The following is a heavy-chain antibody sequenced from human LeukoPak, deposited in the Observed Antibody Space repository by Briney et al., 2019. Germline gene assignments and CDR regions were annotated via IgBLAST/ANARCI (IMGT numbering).Heavy chain of an antibody. CDR1: GFTFSIYA. V-gene: IGHV3-30*18. CDR2: ISFDGREK. D-gene: IGHD3-10*01. J-gene: IGHJ4*02. Sequence: GGSLRLSCVASGFTFSIYAMTWVRQAPGKGLEWVAVISFDGREKDYADSVKGRFSISRDKSNSTLSLQMNSLRAEDTAVYYCAKVGPRGSYYFDSWGQGTLVAVSS. CDR3: AKVGPRGSYYFDS.